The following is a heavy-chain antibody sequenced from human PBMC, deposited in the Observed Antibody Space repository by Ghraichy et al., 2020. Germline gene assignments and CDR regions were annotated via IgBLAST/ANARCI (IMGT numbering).Heavy chain of an antibody. CDR2: ISGSGGST. CDR3: AKEGWGSGSYIDYYSMDV. V-gene: IGHV3-23*01. D-gene: IGHD3-10*01. Sequence: GGSLRLSCAASGFTFSSYAMSWVRQAPGKGLEWVSAISGSGGSTYYADSVKGRFTISRDNSKNTLYLQMNSLRAEDTAVYYCAKEGWGSGSYIDYYSMDVWGKGTTVTVSS. J-gene: IGHJ6*03. CDR1: GFTFSSYA.